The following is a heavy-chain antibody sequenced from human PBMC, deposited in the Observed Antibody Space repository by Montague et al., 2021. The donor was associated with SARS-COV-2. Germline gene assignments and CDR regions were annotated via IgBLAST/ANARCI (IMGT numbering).Heavy chain of an antibody. J-gene: IGHJ6*02. CDR1: GFSLSTSGVC. D-gene: IGHD6-25*01. Sequence: PALVKPTQTLTLTCTFSGFSLSTSGVCVGWIRQPPGKALEWLALXYWXDDKRYSPSLKSRLTITKDTSKNPVVLTMTNMDPVDTATYYCAHSIAAIEAESSYYYYYYGMDVWGQGTTVTVSS. V-gene: IGHV2-5*02. CDR2: XYWXDDK. CDR3: AHSIAAIEAESSYYYYYYGMDV.